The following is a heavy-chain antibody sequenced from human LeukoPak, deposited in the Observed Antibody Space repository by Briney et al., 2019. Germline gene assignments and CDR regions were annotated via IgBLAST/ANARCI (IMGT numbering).Heavy chain of an antibody. D-gene: IGHD5-12*01. CDR2: ISSSSNYI. CDR3: ARQNSGYDSNYDY. V-gene: IGHV3-21*01. J-gene: IGHJ4*02. Sequence: PGGSLRLSCAASGFTFSTCTMNWVRQAPGKGLEWVSSISSSSNYIYYADSVKGRFTISRDNAKNSLYLQMNSLRAEDTAVYYCARQNSGYDSNYDYWGQGTLVTVSS. CDR1: GFTFSTCT.